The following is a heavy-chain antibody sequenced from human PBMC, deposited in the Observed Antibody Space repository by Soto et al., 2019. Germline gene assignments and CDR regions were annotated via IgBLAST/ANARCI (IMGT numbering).Heavy chain of an antibody. CDR2: ISAYNGNT. V-gene: IGHV1-18*01. J-gene: IGHJ4*02. D-gene: IGHD3-3*01. Sequence: VASVKVSCKASGYTFTSYGISWVRQAPGQGLEWMGWISAYNGNTNYAQKLQGRVTMTTDTSTSTAYMELRSLRSDDKAGYYCARYSDMNVLYYYDFWSGHYPAHFVDYWGQGNLVTVSS. CDR3: ARYSDMNVLYYYDFWSGHYPAHFVDY. CDR1: GYTFTSYG.